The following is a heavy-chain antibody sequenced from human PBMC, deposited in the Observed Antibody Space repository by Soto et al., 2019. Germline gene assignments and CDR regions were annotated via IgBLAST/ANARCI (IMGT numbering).Heavy chain of an antibody. CDR1: GLTFSSYA. Sequence: QVQLVESGGGVVQPGRSLRLSCAASGLTFSSYAMNWVRQAPGKGLEWVAVISYDGSNKFYAESVRGRFTSSRDDSKNTLYVQMNSLRAEDKAVYYCARDGYYHYGMDVWGQGTTVTVSS. J-gene: IGHJ6*02. D-gene: IGHD3-22*01. CDR2: ISYDGSNK. V-gene: IGHV3-30-3*01. CDR3: ARDGYYHYGMDV.